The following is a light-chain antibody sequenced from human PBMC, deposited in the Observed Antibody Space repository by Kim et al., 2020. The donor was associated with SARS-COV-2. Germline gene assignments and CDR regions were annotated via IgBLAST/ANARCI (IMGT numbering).Light chain of an antibody. Sequence: GHSITLSCSGPSSDVGGYTFVSWYKKHPGKPPILMIYDVSNRPSGVYNRLSGSKSGNTASLTISGLQAEDEADYYCNSYTSSSTPVFGGGTQLTVL. J-gene: IGLJ2*01. CDR1: SSDVGGYTF. CDR2: DVS. CDR3: NSYTSSSTPV. V-gene: IGLV2-14*03.